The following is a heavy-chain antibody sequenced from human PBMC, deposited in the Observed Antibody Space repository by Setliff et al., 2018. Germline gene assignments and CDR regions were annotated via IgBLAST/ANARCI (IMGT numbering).Heavy chain of an antibody. Sequence: GESLTISCKGSGFSFTDFWIGWVRQMPGKGLEWVGLIYAGDSDTRYNPSFQGRVTMSADKSINTAYLQWSSLKASDTAIYYCARQKSTGSGNNWFDPWGQGTLVTVSS. V-gene: IGHV5-51*01. D-gene: IGHD3-10*01. J-gene: IGHJ5*02. CDR1: GFSFTDFW. CDR2: IYAGDSDT. CDR3: ARQKSTGSGNNWFDP.